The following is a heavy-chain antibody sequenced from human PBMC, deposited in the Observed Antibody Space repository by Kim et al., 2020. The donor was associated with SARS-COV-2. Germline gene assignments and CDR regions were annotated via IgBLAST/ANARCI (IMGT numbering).Heavy chain of an antibody. V-gene: IGHV3-23*01. CDR3: AAVLAPLAHLRVRGCLMYRGLYYGLVF. Sequence: GGSLRLSCAAFGFIFTDYVMSWVRQVPGKGLEWVSTISGGPDRTDYADSVKGRFTLSRDKSKNTIDLQIDSLRVEDTAVYYCAAVLAPLAHLRVRGCLMYRGLYYGLVFWVPGTPVIVSS. J-gene: IGHJ6*02. CDR2: ISGGPDRT. CDR1: GFIFTDYV. D-gene: IGHD3-10*01.